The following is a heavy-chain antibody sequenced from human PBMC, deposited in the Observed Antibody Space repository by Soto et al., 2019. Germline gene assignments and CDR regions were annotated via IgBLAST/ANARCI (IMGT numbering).Heavy chain of an antibody. CDR2: ISYDGSNK. V-gene: IGHV3-30*18. J-gene: IGHJ6*02. D-gene: IGHD5-12*01. CDR3: AKDRGVATTIYYYGMDV. CDR1: GFTFSSYG. Sequence: GGSLRLSCAASGFTFSSYGMHWVRQAPGKGLEWVAGISYDGSNKYYADSVKGRFTISRDNSKNTLYLQMNSLRAEDTAVYYCAKDRGVATTIYYYGMDVWGQGPTVTVSS.